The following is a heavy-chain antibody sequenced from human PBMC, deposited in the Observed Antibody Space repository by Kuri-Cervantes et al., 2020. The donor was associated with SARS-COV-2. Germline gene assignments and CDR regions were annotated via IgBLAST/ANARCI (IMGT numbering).Heavy chain of an antibody. CDR1: GGSFSGYY. J-gene: IGHJ6*02. CDR3: ARGAVIMDV. Sequence: SETLSLTCAVYGGSFSGYYWSWIRQPPGKGLEWSGEIHHSGSTNYNPSLKSRVTISVDTSKNQFSLKLSSVTAADTAVYYCARGAVIMDVWGQGTTVTVSS. CDR2: IHHSGST. V-gene: IGHV4-34*01. D-gene: IGHD2-21*01.